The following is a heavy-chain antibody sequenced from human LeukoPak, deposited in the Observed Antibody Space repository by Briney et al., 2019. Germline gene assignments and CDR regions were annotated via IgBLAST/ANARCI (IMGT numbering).Heavy chain of an antibody. D-gene: IGHD4-17*01. Sequence: SETLSLTCTVSGGSISSSSYYWGWIRQPPGTGLEWIGSIYYSGSTYYNPSLKSRVTISVDTSKNQFSLKLSSVIAADTAVYYCARLIYGDFAPSFDYWGQGTLVTVSS. J-gene: IGHJ4*02. CDR3: ARLIYGDFAPSFDY. CDR1: GGSISSSSYY. CDR2: IYYSGST. V-gene: IGHV4-39*07.